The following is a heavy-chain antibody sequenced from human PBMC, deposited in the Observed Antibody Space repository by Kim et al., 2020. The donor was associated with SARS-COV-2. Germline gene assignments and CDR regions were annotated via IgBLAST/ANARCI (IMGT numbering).Heavy chain of an antibody. CDR3: AHRNRYCSSTSCYRDFDY. CDR2: IYWDDDK. J-gene: IGHJ4*02. Sequence: SGPTLVNPTQTLTLTCTFSGFSLSTSGVGVGWIRQPPGKALEWLALIYWDDDKRYSPSLKSRLTITKDTSKNQVVLTMTNMDPVDTATYYCAHRNRYCSSTSCYRDFDYWGQGTLVTVSS. V-gene: IGHV2-5*02. CDR1: GFSLSTSGVG. D-gene: IGHD2-2*01.